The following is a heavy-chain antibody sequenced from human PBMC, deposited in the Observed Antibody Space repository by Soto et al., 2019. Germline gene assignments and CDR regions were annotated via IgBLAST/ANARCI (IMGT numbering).Heavy chain of an antibody. CDR3: VQESPDFAAVPDAYRL. Sequence: EVQLVESGGGSVQLGGSLRLSCLASGFAFSDDWMHWVRQTPEKGLVWVSRINSGGTRTNYADSVKGRFTISRDNGKNTLFLQMNGLRVEDTAVYYCVQESPDFAAVPDAYRLWGQGTKVTVS. CDR1: GFAFSDDW. J-gene: IGHJ3*01. V-gene: IGHV3-74*01. CDR2: INSGGTRT.